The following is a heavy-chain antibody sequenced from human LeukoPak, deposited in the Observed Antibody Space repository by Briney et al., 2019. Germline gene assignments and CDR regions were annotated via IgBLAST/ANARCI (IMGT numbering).Heavy chain of an antibody. CDR1: GFTFSSYG. Sequence: GGSLRLSCAASGFTFSSYGMHWVRQAPGKGLEWVAFIRYDGSNKYYADSVKGRFTISRDNAKNTLYLQMNSLRVEDTAVYYCARGRISIFGVPIGDYMDVWGKGTTVTVSS. V-gene: IGHV3-30*02. J-gene: IGHJ6*03. CDR2: IRYDGSNK. D-gene: IGHD3-3*01. CDR3: ARGRISIFGVPIGDYMDV.